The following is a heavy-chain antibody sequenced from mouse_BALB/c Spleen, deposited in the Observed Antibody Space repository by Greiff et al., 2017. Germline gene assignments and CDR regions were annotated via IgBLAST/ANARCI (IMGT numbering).Heavy chain of an antibody. CDR1: GYTFTSYW. Sequence: QVQLKQSGAELARPGASVKLSCKASGYTFTSYWMQWVKQRPGQGLEWIGAIYPGDGDTRYTQKFKGKATLTADKSSSTAYMQLSSLASEDSAVYYCARDWDGGFAYWGQGTLVTVSA. V-gene: IGHV1-87*01. D-gene: IGHD4-1*01. CDR2: IYPGDGDT. CDR3: ARDWDGGFAY. J-gene: IGHJ3*01.